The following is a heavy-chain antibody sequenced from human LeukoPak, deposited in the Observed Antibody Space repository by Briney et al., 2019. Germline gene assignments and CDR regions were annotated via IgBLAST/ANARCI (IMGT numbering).Heavy chain of an antibody. D-gene: IGHD4-17*01. Sequence: SETLSLTCAVSGGSISSGGYSWSWIRQPPGKGMEWIGYIYHSGSTYYNPSLKSRVTISVDRSKNQFSLKLSSVTAADTAVYYCARASTVTTEISWFDPWGQGTLVTVSS. CDR3: ARASTVTTEISWFDP. J-gene: IGHJ5*02. CDR1: GGSISSGGYS. V-gene: IGHV4-30-2*01. CDR2: IYHSGST.